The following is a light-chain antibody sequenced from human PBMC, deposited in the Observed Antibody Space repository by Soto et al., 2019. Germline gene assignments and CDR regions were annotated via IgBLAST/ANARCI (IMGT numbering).Light chain of an antibody. CDR1: SSDVGGFNY. Sequence: SALTQPRSVSGSPGQSVTISCTGTSSDVGGFNYVSWYQQHPGKAPQLMIYDVTKRPSGVPDRFSGSKSGYTASLTISGLQAADEADYYCYSYAGSYTVVFGGGTKLTVL. CDR2: DVT. CDR3: YSYAGSYTVV. V-gene: IGLV2-11*01. J-gene: IGLJ2*01.